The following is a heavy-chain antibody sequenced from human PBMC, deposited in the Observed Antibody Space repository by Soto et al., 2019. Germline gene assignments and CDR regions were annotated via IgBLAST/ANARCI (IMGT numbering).Heavy chain of an antibody. D-gene: IGHD3-16*02. V-gene: IGHV1-69*01. J-gene: IGHJ4*02. CDR3: TRGGANRSHLLSYY. CDR1: GGTFSNYP. Sequence: QVHLVQSGAEVKRPGSSVKVSCKASGGTFSNYPINWVRQAPGQGLEWMGGFIPIFGSTHYAQKFQGRVTITADASTSTAFLELSGLSSDDTAVYSCTRGGANRSHLLSYYWGQVTLVTVSS. CDR2: FIPIFGST.